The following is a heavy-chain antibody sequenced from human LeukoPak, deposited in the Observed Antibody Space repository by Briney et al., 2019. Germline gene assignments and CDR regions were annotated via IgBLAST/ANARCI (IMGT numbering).Heavy chain of an antibody. V-gene: IGHV3-23*01. J-gene: IGHJ5*02. Sequence: GGSLRLSCAASGFTFRSYAMSWVRQAPGKGLEWVSSISGNVASTYYADSVKGRFTISRDDSKNTLYLQMNSLTAEDTAVYYCAKDLPDYGDYIEGSWGQGTLVTVSS. D-gene: IGHD4-17*01. CDR3: AKDLPDYGDYIEGS. CDR1: GFTFRSYA. CDR2: ISGNVAST.